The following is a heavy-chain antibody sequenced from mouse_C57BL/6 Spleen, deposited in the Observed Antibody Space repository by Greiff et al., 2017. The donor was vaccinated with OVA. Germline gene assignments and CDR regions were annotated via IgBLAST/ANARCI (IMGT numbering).Heavy chain of an antibody. CDR3: ARNYPVAY. D-gene: IGHD1-1*01. CDR2: ISSGSSTT. J-gene: IGHJ3*01. CDR1: GFTFSDYG. Sequence: EVQLVESGGGLVKPGGSLKLSCAASGFTFSDYGMHWVRQAPEQGLEWVAYISSGSSTTYYADTVKGRFTISRDNAKNTLFLQMTSLRSEDTAMCYCARNYPVAYWGQGTLVTVSA. V-gene: IGHV5-17*01.